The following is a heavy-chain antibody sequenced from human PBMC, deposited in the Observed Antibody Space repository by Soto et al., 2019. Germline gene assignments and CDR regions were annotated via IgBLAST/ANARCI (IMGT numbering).Heavy chain of an antibody. V-gene: IGHV3-74*01. J-gene: IGHJ6*01. Sequence: EVQLVESGGGLVQPGGSLRLSCAASGFTFSNYWMYWVRQAPGKGLVWVSRINSDGSYTNYADSVRGRLTISRDNAKNTPYLQGDSLRVENTGVYYCPRGLVVYAVGSGKWGAAGIIHYYCGVDLWGQASTVTLSS. CDR3: PRGLVVYAVGSGKWGAAGIIHYYCGVDL. CDR1: GFTFSNYW. CDR2: INSDGSYT. D-gene: IGHD1-26*01.